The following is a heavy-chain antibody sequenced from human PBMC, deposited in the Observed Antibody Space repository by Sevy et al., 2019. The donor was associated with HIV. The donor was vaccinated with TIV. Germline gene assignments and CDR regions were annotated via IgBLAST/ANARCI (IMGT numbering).Heavy chain of an antibody. CDR3: ARSLELRGFDY. J-gene: IGHJ4*02. D-gene: IGHD1-7*01. Sequence: GGCLRLSCAASGFTFSSYSMNWVRQAPGKGLEWVSSISSSSSYIYYADSVKGRFTVSRDNAKNSLYLQMNSLGAEDTAVHYCARSLELRGFDYWGQGTLVTVSS. CDR2: ISSSSSYI. CDR1: GFTFSSYS. V-gene: IGHV3-21*01.